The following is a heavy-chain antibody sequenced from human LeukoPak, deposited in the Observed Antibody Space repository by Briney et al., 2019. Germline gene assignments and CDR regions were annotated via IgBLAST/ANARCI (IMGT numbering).Heavy chain of an antibody. Sequence: GGSLRLSCAASGFSLSNYGMHWVRHAPGKGRGWLAALLYDGNTKHYADSVKGRFTISREISKNTFYLQMNSLTAEDTAVYYCARDHRPEIQYYYMDVWGKGTTVAVSS. V-gene: IGHV3-33*01. J-gene: IGHJ6*03. D-gene: IGHD1-14*01. CDR3: ARDHRPEIQYYYMDV. CDR1: GFSLSNYG. CDR2: LLYDGNTK.